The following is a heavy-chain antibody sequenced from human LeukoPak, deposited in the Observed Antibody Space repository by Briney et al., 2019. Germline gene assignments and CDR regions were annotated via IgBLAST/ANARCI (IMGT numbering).Heavy chain of an antibody. J-gene: IGHJ4*02. CDR1: GFICSNAW. D-gene: IGHD2-15*01. Sequence: GGSLSFSCASSGFICSNAWMSWGRQAPGKGLEWVGRIKSKTDGGTTDYAAPVKGRFTISRDDSKNTLYLQMNSLKNIAARVYYCTTAIVATTFDYWGQGTLVTVSS. CDR3: TTAIVATTFDY. CDR2: IKSKTDGGTT. V-gene: IGHV3-15*01.